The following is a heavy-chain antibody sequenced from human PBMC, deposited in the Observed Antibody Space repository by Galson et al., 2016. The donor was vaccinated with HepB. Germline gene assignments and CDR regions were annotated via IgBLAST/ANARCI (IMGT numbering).Heavy chain of an antibody. CDR2: MYYRGTT. D-gene: IGHD5-18*01. CDR1: GASISSRNYY. Sequence: SETLSLTCSVSGASISSRNYYWGWIRQPPEKGLEWIVSMYYRGTTNYNPSLKSRVTISDDTSENQFSLRLTSVTAADTAVYFGASSRSVETVMDPQNPFDCWGQGIMVTVSS. J-gene: IGHJ4*02. CDR3: ASSRSVETVMDPQNPFDC. V-gene: IGHV4-39*01.